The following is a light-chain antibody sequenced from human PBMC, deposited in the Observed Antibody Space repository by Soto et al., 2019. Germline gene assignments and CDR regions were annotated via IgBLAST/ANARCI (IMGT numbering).Light chain of an antibody. CDR1: RSDVGGYNY. CDR2: DVS. Sequence: QSLLTQPRSVSGSPVQSVTISCTGTRSDVGGYNYVPWYQQHPGKAPKLMIYDVSKRPSGVPDRFSGSKSGNTASLTISGLQAEDAADYYCRSYAGSXSYVVGTGTKVXV. V-gene: IGLV2-11*01. CDR3: RSYAGSXSYV. J-gene: IGLJ1*01.